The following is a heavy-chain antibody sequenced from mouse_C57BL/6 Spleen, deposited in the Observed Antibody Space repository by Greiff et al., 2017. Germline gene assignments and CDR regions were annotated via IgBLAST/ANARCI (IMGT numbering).Heavy chain of an antibody. Sequence: EVQLVESGGDLVKPGGSLKLSCAASGFTFSSYGMSWVRQTPDKRLEWVATISSGGSYTYYPDSVKGRFTISRDNAKNTLYLQMSSLKSEDTAMYYCARLYYDYDGAMDYWGQGTSVTVSS. D-gene: IGHD2-4*01. CDR2: ISSGGSYT. CDR1: GFTFSSYG. V-gene: IGHV5-6*01. CDR3: ARLYYDYDGAMDY. J-gene: IGHJ4*01.